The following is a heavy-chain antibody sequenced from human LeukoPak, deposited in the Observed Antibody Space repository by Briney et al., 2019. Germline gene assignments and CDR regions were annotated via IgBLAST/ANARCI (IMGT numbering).Heavy chain of an antibody. V-gene: IGHV4-34*01. CDR2: INHSGST. CDR3: ARGAQWLLGY. Sequence: SETLSLTCAVYGGSFSGYYWSWIRQPPGKGLEWIGEINHSGSTIYNPSLKSRVTLSLDTSKNQFSLKLSSVTAADTAVYYCARGAQWLLGYWGQGTLVTVSS. CDR1: GGSFSGYY. J-gene: IGHJ4*02. D-gene: IGHD6-19*01.